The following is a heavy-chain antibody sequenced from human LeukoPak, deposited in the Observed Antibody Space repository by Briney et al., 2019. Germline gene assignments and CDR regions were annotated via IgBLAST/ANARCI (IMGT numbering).Heavy chain of an antibody. V-gene: IGHV4-34*01. CDR1: GGSFSGYY. Sequence: PSETLSLTCAVYGGSFSGYYWSWFRQPPGKGLEWLGEINHSGSTNYNPSLKSRVTISVDTSKNQFSLKLSSVTAADTAVYYCARHRGLRFLEWFYYYFDYWGQGTLVTVSS. J-gene: IGHJ4*02. D-gene: IGHD3-3*01. CDR3: ARHRGLRFLEWFYYYFDY. CDR2: INHSGST.